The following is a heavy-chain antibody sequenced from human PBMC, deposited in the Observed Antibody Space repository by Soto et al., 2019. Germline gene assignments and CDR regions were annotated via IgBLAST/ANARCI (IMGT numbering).Heavy chain of an antibody. CDR3: ARWVAAAGTEHFDY. CDR2: ISDYNGNT. Sequence: GASVKVSCKASGYTFTRYGISWVRQAPGQGLEWMGWISDYNGNTNYAQKLQGRVTMTTDTSTSTAYMELRSLRSDDTAVYYWARWVAAAGTEHFDYWGQGTLVTVSS. V-gene: IGHV1-18*01. J-gene: IGHJ4*02. CDR1: GYTFTRYG. D-gene: IGHD6-13*01.